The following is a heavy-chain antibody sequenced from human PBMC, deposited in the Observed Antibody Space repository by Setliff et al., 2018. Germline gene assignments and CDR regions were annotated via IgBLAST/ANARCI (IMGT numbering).Heavy chain of an antibody. CDR3: ARDSRARITIFGVLTNCFDP. J-gene: IGHJ5*02. V-gene: IGHV3-30*03. CDR2: ISYDDTKK. D-gene: IGHD3-3*01. CDR1: GFTFSPYI. Sequence: QPGGSLRLSCAASGFTFSPYIIHWVRQAPGKGLEWVALISYDDTKKYFADSVKGRFTISRDSSKNTLYLQMNSLRAEDTAVYYCARDSRARITIFGVLTNCFDPWGQGTLVTVSS.